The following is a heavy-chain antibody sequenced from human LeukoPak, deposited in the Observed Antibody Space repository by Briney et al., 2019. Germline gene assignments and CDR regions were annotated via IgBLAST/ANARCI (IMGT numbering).Heavy chain of an antibody. V-gene: IGHV3-11*04. CDR1: GFTFSDYY. CDR2: ISSSGSTI. Sequence: PGGSLRLSCAASGFTFSDYYMSWIRQAPGKGLEWVSYISSSGSTIYYADSVKGRFTISRDNAKNSLYLQMNSLRAEDTAVYYCARDRTNSMVRGDYSDYWGQGTLVTVSS. CDR3: ARDRTNSMVRGDYSDY. D-gene: IGHD3-10*01. J-gene: IGHJ4*02.